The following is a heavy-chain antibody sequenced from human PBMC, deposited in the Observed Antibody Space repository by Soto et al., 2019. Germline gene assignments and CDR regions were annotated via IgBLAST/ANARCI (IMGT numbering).Heavy chain of an antibody. J-gene: IGHJ4*02. CDR3: ARRGVYSDFWRRTGYYFDY. V-gene: IGHV4-59*08. Sequence: QVQLQESGPGLVKPSETLSLTCTVSGGSISSYYWSWIRQPPGKGLEWIGYIYYSGSTNYNPSLKSRVTISVDTSKNQFSLKLSSVTAADTAVYYCARRGVYSDFWRRTGYYFDYWGQGTLVTVSS. D-gene: IGHD3-3*01. CDR2: IYYSGST. CDR1: GGSISSYY.